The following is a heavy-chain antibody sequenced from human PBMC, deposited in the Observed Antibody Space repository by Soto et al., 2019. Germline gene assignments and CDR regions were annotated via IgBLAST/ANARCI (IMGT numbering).Heavy chain of an antibody. CDR3: ARGRYGDY. CDR1: GYTFTTYG. CDR2: ISAHNGNT. V-gene: IGHV1-18*01. J-gene: IGHJ4*02. D-gene: IGHD1-1*01. Sequence: QVHLVQSGAEVNRPGASVRVSCKGSGYTFTTYGITWVRQAPGQGLEWVGWISAHNGNTNYAQKLQGRVTVTRDTSTSTAYMELRSLRSDDTAVYYCARGRYGDYWGQGALVTVSS.